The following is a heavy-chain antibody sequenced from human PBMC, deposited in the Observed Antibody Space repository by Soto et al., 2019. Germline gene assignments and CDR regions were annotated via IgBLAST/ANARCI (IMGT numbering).Heavy chain of an antibody. CDR2: IYHSGST. Sequence: QVQLQESGPGLVKPSGTLSLTCAVSGGSISSSNWWSWVRQPPGKGLEWIGEIYHSGSTNYNPSLKRRVTISVDKSENQFSRKLSSVTAADTAVYYCARISGSYFYGMDVWGQETTVTVSS. CDR1: GGSISSSNW. D-gene: IGHD1-26*01. J-gene: IGHJ6*02. CDR3: ARISGSYFYGMDV. V-gene: IGHV4-4*02.